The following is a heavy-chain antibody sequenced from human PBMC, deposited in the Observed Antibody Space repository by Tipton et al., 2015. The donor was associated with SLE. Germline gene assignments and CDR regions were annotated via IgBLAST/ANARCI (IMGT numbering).Heavy chain of an antibody. CDR3: VKVGLAFGEV. CDR1: EFPFSTYW. V-gene: IGHV3-7*03. D-gene: IGHD3-10*01. J-gene: IGHJ2*01. Sequence: GSLRLSCAASEFPFSTYWMTWVRRAPGKGLEWVANIKQDGSERFYVDSVRGRFTVSRDNAKNSLYLQMNSLRTEDTALYYCVKVGLAFGEVWGRGTLVTVSS. CDR2: IKQDGSER.